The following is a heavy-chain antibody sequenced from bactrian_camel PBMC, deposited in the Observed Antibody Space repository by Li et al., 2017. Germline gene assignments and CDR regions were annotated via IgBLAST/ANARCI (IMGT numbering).Heavy chain of an antibody. CDR1: GITISTDV. Sequence: VQLVESGGGLAQPGGSLTLSCEASGITISTDVMNWVRQAPGKGLEWVSTIHAGKGSTYYPDSLKGRFTVSRDNAKNTLYLQLNSLKTEDTAMYYCGRCPNRNCPQRGQGTQVTVS. CDR3: GRCPNRNCPQ. D-gene: IGHD8*01. CDR2: IHAGKGST. J-gene: IGHJ4*01. V-gene: IGHV3S40*01.